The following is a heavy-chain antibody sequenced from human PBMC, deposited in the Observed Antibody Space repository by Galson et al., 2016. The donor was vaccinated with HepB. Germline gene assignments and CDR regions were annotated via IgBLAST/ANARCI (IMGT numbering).Heavy chain of an antibody. D-gene: IGHD2-21*02. V-gene: IGHV4-61*02. CDR2: IYTNGGP. J-gene: IGHJ4*02. CDR3: ARTTISARPYFNY. CDR1: GVSISSVSYY. Sequence: TLSLTCTVSGVSISSVSYYWGWIRQPAGKGLEWIGRIYTNGGPNYNPSLKSRVTISIDSSENQFFLNLTSVTAADTAVYYCARTTISARPYFNYWGQGTLVSVSS.